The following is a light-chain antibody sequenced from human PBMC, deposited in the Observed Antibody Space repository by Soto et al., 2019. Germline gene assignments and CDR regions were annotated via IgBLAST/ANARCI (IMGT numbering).Light chain of an antibody. CDR2: AAS. CDR3: LQYNSDLCT. Sequence: DIQMTQSPSSLSASVGDRVSITCRASQGIGNDLGWYQQRPGKAPKRLIYAASSLQSGVPSRFSGSGSGTEFTLTISSLQPEDFATYYCLQYNSDLCTFGQGTKLEIK. CDR1: QGIGND. J-gene: IGKJ2*02. V-gene: IGKV1-17*01.